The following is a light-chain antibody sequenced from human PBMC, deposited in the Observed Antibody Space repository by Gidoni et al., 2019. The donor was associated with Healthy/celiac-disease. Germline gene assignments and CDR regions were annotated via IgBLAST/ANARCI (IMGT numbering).Light chain of an antibody. Sequence: EIVMTQSPATLSVSPGERATRSCRASQSVSSNLAWYQQKPGQAPRLLIYGASTRATGIPARFSGSGSGTEFTLTISSLQSEDFAVYYCQQYNNWPRGSFXXXTKLEIK. J-gene: IGKJ2*03. CDR3: QQYNNWPRGS. V-gene: IGKV3-15*01. CDR1: QSVSSN. CDR2: GAS.